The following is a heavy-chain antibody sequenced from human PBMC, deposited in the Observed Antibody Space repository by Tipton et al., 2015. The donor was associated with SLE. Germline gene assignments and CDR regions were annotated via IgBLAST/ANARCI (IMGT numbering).Heavy chain of an antibody. D-gene: IGHD4-17*01. CDR3: ARGYGDLPY. Sequence: GLVKPSETLSLTCSVSVSGGSISNYYWHWIRQPAGKRLEWIGRIYTSGSTEYSPSLRSRVSMSLDSSKNQFYLKLISVTAADTAVYFCARGYGDLPYWGQGTLVTVSS. CDR2: IYTSGST. V-gene: IGHV4-4*07. J-gene: IGHJ4*02. CDR1: GGSISNYY.